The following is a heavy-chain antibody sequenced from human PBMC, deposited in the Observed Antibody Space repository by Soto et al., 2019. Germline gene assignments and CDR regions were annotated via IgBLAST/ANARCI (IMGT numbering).Heavy chain of an antibody. CDR3: AKDRSGWMTYNWFDP. Sequence: PGGSLRLSCAASGFTFSSYAMSWVRQAPGKGLEWVSAISGSGGSTYYADSVKGRFTISRDNSKNTLYLQMNSLRAEDTAVYYCAKDRSGWMTYNWFDPWGQGTLVTVSS. CDR2: ISGSGGST. V-gene: IGHV3-23*01. CDR1: GFTFSSYA. D-gene: IGHD6-19*01. J-gene: IGHJ5*02.